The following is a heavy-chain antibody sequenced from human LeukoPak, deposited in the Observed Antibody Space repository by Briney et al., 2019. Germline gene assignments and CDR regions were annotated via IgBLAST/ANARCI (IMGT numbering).Heavy chain of an antibody. Sequence: ASVKVSCKASGYTFTSYAMHWVREAPAQRLEWMGWINAGNGNTKYSQKFQGRVTITRDTSASTAYMELSSLRSEDTAVYYCAREISSGLYYYYYYGMDVWGQGTSVTVSS. J-gene: IGHJ6*02. CDR2: INAGNGNT. D-gene: IGHD6-19*01. CDR1: GYTFTSYA. V-gene: IGHV1-3*01. CDR3: AREISSGLYYYYYYGMDV.